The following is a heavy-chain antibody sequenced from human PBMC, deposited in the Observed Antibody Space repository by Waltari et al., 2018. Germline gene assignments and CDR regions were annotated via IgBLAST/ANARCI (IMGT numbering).Heavy chain of an antibody. CDR3: ARYTVTTSQYYFDY. Sequence: EVQLVETGGGLIQPGGSLRLSCAASGFTVSSNYMSWVRQAPGKGVEWVSGIYSGGSTYYADSVKGRFTISRDNSKNTRYLQMNSLRAEDTAVYYCARYTVTTSQYYFDYWGQGTLVTVSS. J-gene: IGHJ4*02. V-gene: IGHV3-53*02. CDR1: GFTVSSNY. D-gene: IGHD4-17*01. CDR2: IYSGGST.